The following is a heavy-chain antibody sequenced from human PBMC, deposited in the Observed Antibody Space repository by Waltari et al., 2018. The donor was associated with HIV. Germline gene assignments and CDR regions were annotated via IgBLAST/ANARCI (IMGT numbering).Heavy chain of an antibody. CDR2: INHSGST. Sequence: QVQLQQWGAGLLKPSETLSLTCAVYGGSFSGYYWSWIRQPPGKGLEWIGEINHSGSTNYNPSLKSRVTISVDTSKNQFSLKLSSVTAADTAVYYCARGKGVYAYNDYWGQGTLVTVSS. V-gene: IGHV4-34*01. D-gene: IGHD3-16*01. J-gene: IGHJ4*02. CDR3: ARGKGVYAYNDY. CDR1: GGSFSGYY.